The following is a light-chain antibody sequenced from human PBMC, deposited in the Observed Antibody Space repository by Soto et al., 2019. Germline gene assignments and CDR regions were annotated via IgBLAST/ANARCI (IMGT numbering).Light chain of an antibody. V-gene: IGLV2-14*01. CDR3: SSYTSSSTWV. J-gene: IGLJ1*01. Sequence: QSVLTQHRSVSGSPGQSVTISCTGTSSDVGGYNYVSWYQQHPGKAPKLMIYDVSNRPSGVSNRFSGSKSGNTASLTISGLQAEDEADYYCSSYTSSSTWVFGTGTKVTVL. CDR2: DVS. CDR1: SSDVGGYNY.